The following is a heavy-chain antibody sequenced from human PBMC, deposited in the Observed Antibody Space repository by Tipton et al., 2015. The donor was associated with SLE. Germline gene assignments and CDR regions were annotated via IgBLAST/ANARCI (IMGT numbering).Heavy chain of an antibody. J-gene: IGHJ3*02. V-gene: IGHV4-38-2*01. CDR2: FYHSGIT. D-gene: IGHD5/OR15-5a*01. Sequence: LRLSCAVSGPSINNAYYWGWIRQPPGKGLEWIGNFYHSGITYYNPSLKTRVTISIDTSKNQFSLKLSSVTAADTAVYYCAGVSRDAFEIWGQGTMVTVSS. CDR3: AGVSRDAFEI. CDR1: GPSINNAYY.